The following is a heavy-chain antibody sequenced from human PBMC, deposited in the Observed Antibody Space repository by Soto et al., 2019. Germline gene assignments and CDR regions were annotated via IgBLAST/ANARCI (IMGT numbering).Heavy chain of an antibody. V-gene: IGHV3-64D*06. CDR1: GFTFSSYA. CDR2: ISSNGGST. J-gene: IGHJ4*02. Sequence: GGSLRLSCSASGFTFSSYAMHWVRQAPGRGLEYVSAISSNGGSTYYADSVKGRFTISRDNSKNTLYLQMSSLRAEDTAVYYCVRSYYDFWSGYYTGGYYFDYWGQGTLVTVSS. D-gene: IGHD3-3*01. CDR3: VRSYYDFWSGYYTGGYYFDY.